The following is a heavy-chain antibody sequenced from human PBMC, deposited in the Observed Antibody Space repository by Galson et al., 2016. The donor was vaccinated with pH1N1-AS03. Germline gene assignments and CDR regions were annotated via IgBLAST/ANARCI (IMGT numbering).Heavy chain of an antibody. Sequence: SLRLSCAASGFTFSRHCMTWVRQAPGKGLEWLANIDQGGSVQRYVDSVKGRFTISRDNAKNSLFLQMNSLRAEDTAVYYCVRSTSGRLCDDWGQGTLVTVSS. CDR3: VRSTSGRLCDD. CDR1: GFTFSRHC. V-gene: IGHV3-7*03. CDR2: IDQGGSVQ. J-gene: IGHJ4*02. D-gene: IGHD3-10*01.